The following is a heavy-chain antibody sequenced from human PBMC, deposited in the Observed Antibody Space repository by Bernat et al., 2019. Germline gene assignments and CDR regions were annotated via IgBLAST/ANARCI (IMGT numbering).Heavy chain of an antibody. CDR1: GFTFSSYA. CDR2: ISGSGGST. CDR3: AKDRTIFGVANWFDP. V-gene: IGHV3-23*04. D-gene: IGHD3-3*01. J-gene: IGHJ5*02. Sequence: VQLVESGGGVVQPGRSLRLSCAASGFTFSSYAMSWVRQAPGKGLEWVSAISGSGGSTYYADSVKGRFTISRDNSKNTLYLQMNSLRAEDTAVYYCAKDRTIFGVANWFDPWGQGTLVTVSS.